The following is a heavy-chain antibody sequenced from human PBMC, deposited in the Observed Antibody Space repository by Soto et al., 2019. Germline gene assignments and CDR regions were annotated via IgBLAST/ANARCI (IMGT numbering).Heavy chain of an antibody. CDR1: GSSISSSLYY. J-gene: IGHJ3*02. CDR3: ARLPHYDTPPVTFDI. CDR2: IYSTVST. D-gene: IGHD3-22*01. V-gene: IGHV4-39*01. Sequence: QLQLQESGPGLVKPSETLSLTCTVSGSSISSSLYYWGWIRQPPGKGLEWIGTIYSTVSTHYNPSLKSRVTISVDTSKNQFSLKLNSVTAADTAVYFCARLPHYDTPPVTFDIWGQGAMVTVSS.